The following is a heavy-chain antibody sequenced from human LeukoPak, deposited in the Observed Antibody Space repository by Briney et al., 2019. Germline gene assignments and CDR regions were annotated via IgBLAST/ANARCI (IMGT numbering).Heavy chain of an antibody. CDR2: ISGSGGST. CDR1: GFTFSSYA. Sequence: GGSLRLSCAASGFTFSSYAMSWVRQAPGKGLEWVSAISGSGGSTYYADSVKGRFTISRDNSKNTLYLQMNSLRAEDTAVYYCARDHREMSLSRDKAFDYWGQGTLVTVSS. D-gene: IGHD3-16*01. J-gene: IGHJ4*02. V-gene: IGHV3-23*01. CDR3: ARDHREMSLSRDKAFDY.